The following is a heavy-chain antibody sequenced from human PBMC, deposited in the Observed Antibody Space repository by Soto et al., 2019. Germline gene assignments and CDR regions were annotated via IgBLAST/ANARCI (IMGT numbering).Heavy chain of an antibody. CDR2: INSDGSRT. Sequence: VGSLRLSCAASGFTFSSYWMHWVRQAPGKGLVWVSRINSDGSRTTYADSVKGRFTISRDNAKNMLHLQMNSLRAEDTAVYYCARALTYYYDIDYWGQGTLVTVSS. CDR1: GFTFSSYW. CDR3: ARALTYYYDIDY. J-gene: IGHJ4*02. V-gene: IGHV3-74*01. D-gene: IGHD3-22*01.